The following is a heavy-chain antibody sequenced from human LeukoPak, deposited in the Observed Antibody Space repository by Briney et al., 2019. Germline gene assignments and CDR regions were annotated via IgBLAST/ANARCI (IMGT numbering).Heavy chain of an antibody. CDR3: ARGPLGRYCSGGSCYPGGY. J-gene: IGHJ4*02. CDR1: GFTFSSYA. CDR2: ISYDGSNK. V-gene: IGHV3-30-3*01. D-gene: IGHD2-15*01. Sequence: GRSLRLSCAASGFTFSSYAMHWVRPAPGKGLEWVAVISYDGSNKYYADSVKGRFTISRDNSKNTLYLQMNSLRAEDTAVYYCARGPLGRYCSGGSCYPGGYWGQGTLVTVSS.